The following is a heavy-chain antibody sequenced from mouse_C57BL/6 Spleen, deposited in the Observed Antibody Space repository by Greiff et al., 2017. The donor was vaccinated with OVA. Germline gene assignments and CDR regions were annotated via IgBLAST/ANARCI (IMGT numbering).Heavy chain of an antibody. D-gene: IGHD1-1*01. CDR1: GYAFSSYW. V-gene: IGHV1-80*01. CDR2: IYPGDGDT. Sequence: VQLQESGAELVKPGASVKISCKASGYAFSSYWMNWVKQRPGKGLEWIGQIYPGDGDTNYNGKFKGKATLTADKSYSTAYTQLSSLTSEDSAVYFCARITTVVDYAMDYWGQGTSVTVSS. J-gene: IGHJ4*01. CDR3: ARITTVVDYAMDY.